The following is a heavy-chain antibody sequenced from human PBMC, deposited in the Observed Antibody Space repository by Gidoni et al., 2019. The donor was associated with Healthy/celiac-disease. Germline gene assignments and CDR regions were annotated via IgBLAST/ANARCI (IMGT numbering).Heavy chain of an antibody. D-gene: IGHD4-17*01. CDR3: ARQREDGDYVSY. Sequence: QLQLQESGPGLVKPSETLSLTCTVSGCSISSSSYYWGWIRQPPGKGLEWIGSIYYSGSTYYNPSLKSRVTISVDTSKNQFSLKLSSVTAADTAVYYCARQREDGDYVSYWGQGTLVTVSS. V-gene: IGHV4-39*01. J-gene: IGHJ4*02. CDR1: GCSISSSSYY. CDR2: IYYSGST.